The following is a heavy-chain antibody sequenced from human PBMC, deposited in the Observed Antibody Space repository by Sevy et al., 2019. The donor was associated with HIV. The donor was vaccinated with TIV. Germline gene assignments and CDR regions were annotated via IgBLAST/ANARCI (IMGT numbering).Heavy chain of an antibody. Sequence: ASVKVSCKVSGYTFSTYRITWVRQAPGQGLEWMGWISPHNGDTNYAQKLQGRVTMITDTSTSTAYMELRSLGSDDSAVYYCARAYCSSGRCYSLAYWGQGTLVTVSS. CDR2: ISPHNGDT. J-gene: IGHJ4*02. CDR3: ARAYCSSGRCYSLAY. D-gene: IGHD2-15*01. CDR1: GYTFSTYR. V-gene: IGHV1-18*01.